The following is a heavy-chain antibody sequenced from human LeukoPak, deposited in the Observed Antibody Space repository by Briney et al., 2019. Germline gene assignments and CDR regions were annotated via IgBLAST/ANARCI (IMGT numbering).Heavy chain of an antibody. J-gene: IGHJ4*02. CDR1: GGSINNYY. V-gene: IGHV4-59*08. Sequence: SETLSLTCTVSGGSINNYYWSWLRQPPGRGLDWIGYIFYSGSTNYNPSLKSRVTISVDTSKNQFSLKLSSVTAADTAVYYCARGGSSGYDPFDYWGQGTLVTVSS. CDR2: IFYSGST. D-gene: IGHD5-12*01. CDR3: ARGGSSGYDPFDY.